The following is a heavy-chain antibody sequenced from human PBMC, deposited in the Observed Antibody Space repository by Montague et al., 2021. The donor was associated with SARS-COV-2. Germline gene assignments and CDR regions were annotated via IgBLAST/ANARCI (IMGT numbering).Heavy chain of an antibody. CDR3: GRGISSWWAVGY. J-gene: IGHJ4*02. V-gene: IGHV4-59*08. CDR2: VYYTGST. CDR1: AGSISSHY. D-gene: IGHD6-13*01. Sequence: SETLSLTCTVSAGSISSHYWSWIRQPPGKALEWIGYVYYTGSTKYNPSLKSRVTMSVDTPKNRLSLRLSSATAADTAVYYCGRGISSWWAVGYWGQGILVTVSS.